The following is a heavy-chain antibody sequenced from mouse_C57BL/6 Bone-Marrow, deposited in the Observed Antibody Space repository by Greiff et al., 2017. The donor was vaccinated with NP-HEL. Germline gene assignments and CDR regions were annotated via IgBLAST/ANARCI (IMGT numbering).Heavy chain of an antibody. CDR2: IYPGNSDT. CDR3: TRGEDTTVVPYYFDY. D-gene: IGHD1-1*01. Sequence: EVQLQQSGTVLARPGASVKMSCKTSGYTFTSYWMHWVKQRPGQGLEWIGAIYPGNSDTSYNQKFKGKAKLTAVTSASTAYMELSSLTNEDSAVYYCTRGEDTTVVPYYFDYWGQGTTLTVSS. J-gene: IGHJ2*01. CDR1: GYTFTSYW. V-gene: IGHV1-5*01.